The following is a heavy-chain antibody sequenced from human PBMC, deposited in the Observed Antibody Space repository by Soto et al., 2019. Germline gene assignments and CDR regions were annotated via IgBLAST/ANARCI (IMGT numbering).Heavy chain of an antibody. D-gene: IGHD2-2*01. Sequence: TLSLPWTLRGGPMSRGGYYLSWIRQHPGKGLEWIGYIYYSGSTYYNPSLKSRVTISVDTSKNQFSLKMSSVTAADTAVYYCARVNGVVPAYMDVWGQGTTVTVSS. CDR1: GGPMSRGGYY. CDR2: IYYSGST. CDR3: ARVNGVVPAYMDV. V-gene: IGHV4-31*02. J-gene: IGHJ6*03.